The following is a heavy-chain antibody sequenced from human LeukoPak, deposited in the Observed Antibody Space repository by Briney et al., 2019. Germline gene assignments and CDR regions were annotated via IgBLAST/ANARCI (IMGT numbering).Heavy chain of an antibody. CDR3: ARDGRFGYGMDV. J-gene: IGHJ6*02. D-gene: IGHD3-10*01. CDR2: ISRDLTTI. CDR1: GFSFSTYS. Sequence: GGSLRLSCTVSGFSFSTYSMNWVRQAPGKGLEWVSYISRDLTTIYYAGSVKGRFTVSRDNAKNSLYLQMNSLRDEDTAVYYCARDGRFGYGMDVWGQGTTVAVFS. V-gene: IGHV3-48*02.